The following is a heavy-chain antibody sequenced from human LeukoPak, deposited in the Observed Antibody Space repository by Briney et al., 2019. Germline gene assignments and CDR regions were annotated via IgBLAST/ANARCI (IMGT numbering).Heavy chain of an antibody. CDR2: ISGSGGST. V-gene: IGHV3-23*01. Sequence: PGGSLRLSCAASGFTFSSYAMRWVRQAPGKGLEWVSAISGSGGSTYYADSVKGRFTISRDNSKNTLYLQMNSLRAEDTAVYYCARRGYSYGYPFDYWGQGTLVTVSS. CDR3: ARRGYSYGYPFDY. J-gene: IGHJ4*02. D-gene: IGHD5-18*01. CDR1: GFTFSSYA.